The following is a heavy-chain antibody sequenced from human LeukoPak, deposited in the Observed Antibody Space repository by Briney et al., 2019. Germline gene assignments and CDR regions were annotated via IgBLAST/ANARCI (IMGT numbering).Heavy chain of an antibody. CDR2: IYTSGST. V-gene: IGHV4-61*02. D-gene: IGHD5-18*01. CDR1: GGSISSGSYY. Sequence: SETLSLTCTVSGGSISSGSYYWSRIRQPAGKGLEWIGRIYTSGSTNYNPSLKSRVTISVDTSKNQFSLKLSSVTAADTAVYYCARARDSTTAMVMFDYWGQGTLVTVSS. CDR3: ARARDSTTAMVMFDY. J-gene: IGHJ4*02.